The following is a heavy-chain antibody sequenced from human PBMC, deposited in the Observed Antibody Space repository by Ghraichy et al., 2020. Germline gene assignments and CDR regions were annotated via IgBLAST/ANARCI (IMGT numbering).Heavy chain of an antibody. J-gene: IGHJ1*01. Sequence: GGSLRLSCTASGFTFSSYAMSWVRQAPGKGLEWVSAISGSDGRTYYADSVKGRFTISRDNSKNTLYLQMNTLRADDTALYYCAQDSIDWVQGQFRHWGQGTLVTVSS. V-gene: IGHV3-23*01. CDR2: ISGSDGRT. CDR3: AQDSIDWVQGQFRH. D-gene: IGHD1-1*01. CDR1: GFTFSSYA.